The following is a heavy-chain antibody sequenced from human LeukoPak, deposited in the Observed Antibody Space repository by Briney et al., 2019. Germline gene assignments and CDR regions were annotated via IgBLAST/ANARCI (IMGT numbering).Heavy chain of an antibody. V-gene: IGHV4-34*01. CDR3: ARSPLIVVVVAATGGAFDI. J-gene: IGHJ3*02. D-gene: IGHD2-15*01. CDR1: GGSFSGYY. Sequence: SETLSLTCAVYGGSFSGYYWSWIRQPPGKGLEWIGEINHSGSTNYNPSLKSRVTISVDTSKNQFSLKLSSVTAADTAVYYCARSPLIVVVVAATGGAFDIWGQGTMVIVSS. CDR2: INHSGST.